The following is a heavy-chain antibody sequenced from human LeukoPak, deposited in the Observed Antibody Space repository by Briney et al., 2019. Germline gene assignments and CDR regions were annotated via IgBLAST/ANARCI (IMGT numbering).Heavy chain of an antibody. J-gene: IGHJ5*02. Sequence: SETLSLTCAVSGYSISSGYYWGWIRQPPGKGLEWIGSIYHSGSTYYNPSLKSRVTISVDTSKNQFSLRLSSVTAADTAVYYCARVVIAAAGTGWFDPWGQGTLVTVSS. CDR3: ARVVIAAAGTGWFDP. CDR1: GYSISSGYY. D-gene: IGHD6-13*01. V-gene: IGHV4-38-2*01. CDR2: IYHSGST.